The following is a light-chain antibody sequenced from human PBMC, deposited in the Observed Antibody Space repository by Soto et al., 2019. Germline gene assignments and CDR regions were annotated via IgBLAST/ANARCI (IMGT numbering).Light chain of an antibody. CDR3: QQYYSTPLT. CDR2: WAS. V-gene: IGKV4-1*01. CDR1: QIVLYSSNNKNY. J-gene: IGKJ4*01. Sequence: VMTQPPDYLAVSLGERATIKFNAIQIVLYSSNNKNYLAWYQQKPGQPPKLLIYWASTRESGVPDRFSGSGSGTDFTLTISSLQAEDVAVYYCQQYYSTPLTFGGGTKVDIK.